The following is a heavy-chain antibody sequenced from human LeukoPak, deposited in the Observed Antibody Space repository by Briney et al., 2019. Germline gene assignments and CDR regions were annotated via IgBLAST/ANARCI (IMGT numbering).Heavy chain of an antibody. J-gene: IGHJ6*03. CDR2: ISAYNGNT. Sequence: ASVKVSCQASGYPFTSYGISWVRQAPGQGLEWMGWISAYNGNTNYAQKLQGRVTMTTDTSTSTAYMELRSLRSDDTAVYYCARGSGSYLYYYYYYMDVWGKGTTVTVSS. D-gene: IGHD3-10*01. CDR1: GYPFTSYG. V-gene: IGHV1-18*01. CDR3: ARGSGSYLYYYYYYMDV.